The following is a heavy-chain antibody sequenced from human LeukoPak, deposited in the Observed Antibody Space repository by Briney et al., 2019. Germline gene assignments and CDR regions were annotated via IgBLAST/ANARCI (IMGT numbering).Heavy chain of an antibody. D-gene: IGHD2-8*01. V-gene: IGHV1-2*02. CDR3: ARDGLMVYAIGDNWFDP. Sequence: ASVKVSCKASGYTFTRYYMHWVRQAPGQGLEWMGWINPNSGGTNYAQKFQGRVTMTRDTSISTDYMELSRLRSDDTAVYYCARDGLMVYAIGDNWFDPWGQGTLVTVSS. J-gene: IGHJ5*02. CDR2: INPNSGGT. CDR1: GYTFTRYY.